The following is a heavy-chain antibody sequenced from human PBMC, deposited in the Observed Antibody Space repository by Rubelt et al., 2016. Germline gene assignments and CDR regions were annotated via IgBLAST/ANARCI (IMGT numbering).Heavy chain of an antibody. CDR3: ARGRVITVTGKEDYFDY. D-gene: IGHD6-19*01. CDR2: ISFDGSKI. V-gene: IGHV3-30*01. J-gene: IGHJ4*02. Sequence: GWVAVISFDGSKIYYADSVKGRCTISRDNSKNTLYVQMNSLRPEDTAVYYCARGRVITVTGKEDYFDYWGQGTLVTVSS.